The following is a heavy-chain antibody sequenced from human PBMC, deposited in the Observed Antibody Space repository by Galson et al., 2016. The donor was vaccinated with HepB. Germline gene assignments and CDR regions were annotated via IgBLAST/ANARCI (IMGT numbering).Heavy chain of an antibody. CDR1: GFAFSSHW. CDR3: VRDHSVVPTTAYNWFDP. D-gene: IGHD4-23*01. J-gene: IGHJ5*02. CDR2: INSDSTLS. V-gene: IGHV3-74*01. Sequence: SLRLSCAASGFAFSSHWMHWVRQDLGKGLVWVSRINSDSTLSNYADSVKGRFTISRDNAKNTLYLQMNSLRAEDTAVYFCVRDHSVVPTTAYNWFDPWGRGTLVTVSS.